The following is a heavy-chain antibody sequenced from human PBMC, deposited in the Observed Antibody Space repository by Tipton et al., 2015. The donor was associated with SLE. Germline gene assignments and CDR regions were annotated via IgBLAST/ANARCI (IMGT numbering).Heavy chain of an antibody. CDR1: GGSISSGSYY. CDR2: IYYSGST. Sequence: TLSLTCTVSGGSISSGSYYWSWIRQPAGKGLEWIGYIYYSGSTNYNPSLKSRVTISVDTSKNQFSLKLSSVTAADTAVYYCAREPRPRGALKGAFDIWGQGTMVTVSS. V-gene: IGHV4-61*10. CDR3: AREPRPRGALKGAFDI. J-gene: IGHJ3*02.